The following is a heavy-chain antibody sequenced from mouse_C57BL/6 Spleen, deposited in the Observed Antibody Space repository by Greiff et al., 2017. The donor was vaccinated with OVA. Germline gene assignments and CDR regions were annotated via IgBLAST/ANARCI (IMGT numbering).Heavy chain of an antibody. CDR2: IYPGDGDT. D-gene: IGHD2-5*01. J-gene: IGHJ2*01. Sequence: QVQLQQPGPELVKPGASVKISCKASGYAFSSSWMNWVKQRPGKGLEWIGRIYPGDGDTNYNGKFKGKATLTADKSSSTAYMQLSSLTSEDSAVYFCARSQAYYSNFDYWGQGTTLTVSS. V-gene: IGHV1-82*01. CDR1: GYAFSSSW. CDR3: ARSQAYYSNFDY.